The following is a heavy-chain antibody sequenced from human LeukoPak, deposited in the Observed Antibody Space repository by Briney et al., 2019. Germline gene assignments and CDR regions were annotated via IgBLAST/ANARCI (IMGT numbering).Heavy chain of an antibody. V-gene: IGHV3-23*01. J-gene: IGHJ5*02. CDR3: AKVGAYYYDSSGYS. CDR1: GFTFSSYA. D-gene: IGHD3-22*01. CDR2: ISGSGGST. Sequence: GSLRLSCAASGFTFSSYAMSWVRQAPGKGLEWVSAISGSGGSTYYADSVKGRFTISRGNSKNTLYLQMNSLRAEDTAVYYCAKVGAYYYDSSGYSWGQGTLVTVSS.